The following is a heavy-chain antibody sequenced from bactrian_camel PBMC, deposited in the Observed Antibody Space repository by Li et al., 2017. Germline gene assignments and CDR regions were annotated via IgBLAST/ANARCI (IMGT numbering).Heavy chain of an antibody. CDR2: IYSYDYRSNT. J-gene: IGHJ4*01. CDR1: GFTFSSYS. V-gene: IGHV3-2*01. Sequence: HVQLVESGGGLVQPGGSLRLSCAASGFTFSSYSMSWVRQAPGKGLEWVSNIYSYDYRSNTYYADSVKGRFTISRDNAKNTVYLLMNSLKPEDTAVYYCVKPNPDARGGFDHWGQGTQVTVS. CDR3: VKPNPDARGGFDH. D-gene: IGHD1*01.